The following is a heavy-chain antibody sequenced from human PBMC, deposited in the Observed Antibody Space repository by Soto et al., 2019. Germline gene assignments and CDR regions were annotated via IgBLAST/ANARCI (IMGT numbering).Heavy chain of an antibody. V-gene: IGHV1-18*01. CDR3: XXXXXXXXXFDY. Sequence: QVQLVQSGAEVKKPGASVKVSCXXXXXXXTSYXISXVRQAXGXGLEWMGWISAYNGNTNYAQKLQGRVTMTTDTSTSTAYMELRSLXSXXTXXXXXXXXXXXXXXFDYWGQGTLVTVSS. CDR2: ISAYNGNT. CDR1: XXXXTSYX. J-gene: IGHJ4*02.